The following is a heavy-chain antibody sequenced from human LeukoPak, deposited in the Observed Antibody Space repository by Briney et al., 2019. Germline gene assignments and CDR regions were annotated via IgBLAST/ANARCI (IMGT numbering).Heavy chain of an antibody. V-gene: IGHV1-24*01. D-gene: IGHD3-22*01. CDR1: GYTLTELS. CDR2: FDPEDGET. CDR3: ARDALNYYDSSGYYATYFDY. J-gene: IGHJ4*02. Sequence: ASVKVSCKVSGYTLTELSMHWVRQAPGKGLEWMGGFDPEDGETIYAQKFQGRVTMTRDTSTSTVYMELSSLRSEDTAVYYCARDALNYYDSSGYYATYFDYWGQGTLVTVSS.